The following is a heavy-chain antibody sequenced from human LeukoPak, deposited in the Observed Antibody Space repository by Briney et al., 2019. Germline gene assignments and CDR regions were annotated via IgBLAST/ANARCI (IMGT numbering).Heavy chain of an antibody. CDR2: ISSGSSTI. J-gene: IGHJ4*02. V-gene: IGHV3-11*04. CDR3: ARHSSQYYDILTGYYILGAGFDY. D-gene: IGHD3-9*01. Sequence: GGSLRLSCAASGFIFSDYYMSWIRQAPGKGLEWVSYISSGSSTIYYADSVKGRFTVSRDNAKRSLYLHMNSLRAEDTAVYYCARHSSQYYDILTGYYILGAGFDYWGQGTLVTVSS. CDR1: GFIFSDYY.